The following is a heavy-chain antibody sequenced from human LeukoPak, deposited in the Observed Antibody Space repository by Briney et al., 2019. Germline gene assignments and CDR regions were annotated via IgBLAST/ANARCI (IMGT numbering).Heavy chain of an antibody. CDR2: IYYSGNT. Sequence: SETLSLTCNVSGDSIRSHSYYWGWIRLPPGKGLEWIGDIYYSGNTKYTASLKSRVTISVDTSKNQFSLKLSSVTAADTAVYYCARVSGSPYYYYMDVWGKGTTVTISS. D-gene: IGHD6-19*01. V-gene: IGHV4-39*07. J-gene: IGHJ6*03. CDR1: GDSIRSHSYY. CDR3: ARVSGSPYYYYMDV.